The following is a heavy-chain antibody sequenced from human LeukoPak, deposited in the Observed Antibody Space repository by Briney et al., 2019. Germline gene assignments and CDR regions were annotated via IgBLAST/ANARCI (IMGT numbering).Heavy chain of an antibody. J-gene: IGHJ4*02. CDR2: IKPDGSEK. V-gene: IGHV3-7*03. CDR3: AKETSYDFWSGYFWVDY. CDR1: GFTFSDHY. Sequence: PGGSLRLSCAASGFTFSDHYMDWVRQAPGKGLEWVANIKPDGSEKYYGDSVKGRFTISRDNSKNTLYLQMNSLRAEDTAVYYCAKETSYDFWSGYFWVDYWGQGTLVTVSS. D-gene: IGHD3-3*01.